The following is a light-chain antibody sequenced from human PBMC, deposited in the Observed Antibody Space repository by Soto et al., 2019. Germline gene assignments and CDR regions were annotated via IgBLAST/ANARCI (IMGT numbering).Light chain of an antibody. CDR1: QSISSW. CDR2: KAS. V-gene: IGKV1-5*03. CDR3: QQYNRYWT. Sequence: DIQMTQSPSTLSASVGDRVTITCRASQSISSWLAWYQQKPGKAPKLLIYKASSLESGVPSRFSGSGSGTEFTLTISILQPDDFATYYCQQYNRYWTFGQGKKVEIK. J-gene: IGKJ1*01.